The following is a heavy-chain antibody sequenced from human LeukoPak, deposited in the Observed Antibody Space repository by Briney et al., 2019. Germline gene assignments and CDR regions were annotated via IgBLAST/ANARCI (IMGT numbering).Heavy chain of an antibody. V-gene: IGHV1-69*13. CDR1: GGTFSSYA. CDR3: ARCGVPAAIPLDDYYYGMDV. Sequence: SVKVSCKASGGTFSSYAISWVRQAPGQGLEWMGGIIPIFGTANYAQKFQGRVTITADESTSTAYMELSSLRSEDTAVYYCARCGVPAAIPLDDYYYGMDVWGQGTTVTVSS. CDR2: IIPIFGTA. D-gene: IGHD2-2*02. J-gene: IGHJ6*02.